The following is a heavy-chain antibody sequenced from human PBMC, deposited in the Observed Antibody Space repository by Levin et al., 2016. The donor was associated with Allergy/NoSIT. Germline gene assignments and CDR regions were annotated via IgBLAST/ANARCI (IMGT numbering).Heavy chain of an antibody. J-gene: IGHJ4*02. Sequence: GGSLRLSCAASGFTVSNYYMTWVRQAPGKGLEWVSVIYSGGTTYYADSVKGRFTISRDTSKNTLYLQMNSLRAEDTAVYYCASSMVRGVIANDDDYWGQGTLVTVSS. D-gene: IGHD3-10*01. CDR1: GFTVSNYY. CDR3: ASSMVRGVIANDDDY. V-gene: IGHV3-66*01. CDR2: IYSGGTT.